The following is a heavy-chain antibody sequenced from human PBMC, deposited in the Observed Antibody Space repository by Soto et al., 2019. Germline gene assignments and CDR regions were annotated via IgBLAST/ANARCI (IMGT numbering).Heavy chain of an antibody. V-gene: IGHV3-48*02. CDR1: GFTFSSYS. CDR2: ISSSSSTI. CDR3: ATRATGSNYYYYGMDV. J-gene: IGHJ6*02. Sequence: GGSLRLSCAASGFTFSSYSMNWVRQAPGKGLEWVSYISSSSSTIYYADSVKGRFTISRDNAKNSLYLQMNSLRDEDTAVYYCATRATGSNYYYYGMDVWGQGTTVTVSS. D-gene: IGHD3-10*01.